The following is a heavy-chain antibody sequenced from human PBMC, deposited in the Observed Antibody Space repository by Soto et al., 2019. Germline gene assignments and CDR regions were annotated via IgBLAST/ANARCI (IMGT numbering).Heavy chain of an antibody. Sequence: GGSLRLSCAASGFTFSSYGMHWVRQAPGKGLEWVAVISYDGSNKYYADSVKGRFTISRDNSKNTLYLQMNSLRAEDTAVYYCAKDRPVITMVRGVPDYWGQGTLVTVSS. V-gene: IGHV3-30*18. CDR1: GFTFSSYG. D-gene: IGHD3-10*01. CDR3: AKDRPVITMVRGVPDY. CDR2: ISYDGSNK. J-gene: IGHJ4*02.